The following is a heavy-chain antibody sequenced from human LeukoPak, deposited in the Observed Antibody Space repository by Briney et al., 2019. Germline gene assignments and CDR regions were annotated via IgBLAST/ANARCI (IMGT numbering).Heavy chain of an antibody. CDR3: ASDGILTGAFDI. CDR2: INPSGGST. CDR1: GYTFTSYY. J-gene: IGHJ3*02. V-gene: IGHV1-46*01. D-gene: IGHD3-9*01. Sequence: ASVKVSCKASGYTFTSYYMHWVRQAPGQGLEWMGIINPSGGSTSYAQKFQGRVTMTRDTSTSTVYMELSSLRSEDTAVYYCASDGILTGAFDIWGQGTMVTVSS.